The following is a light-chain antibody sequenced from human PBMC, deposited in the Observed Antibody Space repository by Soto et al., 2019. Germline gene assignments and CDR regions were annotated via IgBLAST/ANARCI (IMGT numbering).Light chain of an antibody. V-gene: IGKV1-33*01. CDR1: QDISIY. Sequence: DIQMNQSPSSLSASVGDRVTITCQASQDISIYLNWYQQKPGQAPKLLIYDASNLETGVPSRFSGSGSGADFTFTISSLQPEDIATYYCQQYDNLPPYTFGQGTKLELK. CDR2: DAS. CDR3: QQYDNLPPYT. J-gene: IGKJ2*01.